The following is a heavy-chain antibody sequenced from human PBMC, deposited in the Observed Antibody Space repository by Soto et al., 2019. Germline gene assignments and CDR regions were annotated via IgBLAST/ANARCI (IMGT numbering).Heavy chain of an antibody. V-gene: IGHV5-51*01. CDR2: IYPGDSGT. CDR3: ARHLDFGGGMDV. CDR1: GYSFTNYW. D-gene: IGHD3-16*01. J-gene: IGHJ6*03. Sequence: CKGSGYSFTNYWIAWVRQMPGKGLEWMGIIYPGDSGTSYRPSFQGQVTISADKSISTAYLQWSSLKASDTAMFYCARHLDFGGGMDVWGKGTTVTLSS.